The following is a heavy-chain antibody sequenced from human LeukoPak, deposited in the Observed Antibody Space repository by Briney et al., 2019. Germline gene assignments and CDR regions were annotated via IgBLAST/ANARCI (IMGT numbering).Heavy chain of an antibody. Sequence: GGSLRLSCAASGFTFSSYWMSWVRQVPGKGLEWVANIKQDGSEKYYVDSVKGRFTISRDNAKNSLYLQMNSLRAEETAVYYCVRIAVAGTWADYWGQGTLVTVSS. CDR1: GFTFSSYW. J-gene: IGHJ4*02. V-gene: IGHV3-7*05. CDR2: IKQDGSEK. CDR3: VRIAVAGTWADY. D-gene: IGHD6-19*01.